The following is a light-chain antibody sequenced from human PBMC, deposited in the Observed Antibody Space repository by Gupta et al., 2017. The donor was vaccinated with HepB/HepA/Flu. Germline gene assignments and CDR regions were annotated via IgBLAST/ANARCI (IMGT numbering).Light chain of an antibody. J-gene: IGLJ2*01. Sequence: QPALTQPASVSGSPGQSITISCTGTSSDVGGYNSVSWHQQHPGKAPKLLIYDVFNRPSGVSNRFSGSKSGNTASLTISGLQTEDEADYYCSSYASSSTVVFGGGTKLTVL. V-gene: IGLV2-14*03. CDR1: SSDVGGYNS. CDR2: DVF. CDR3: SSYASSSTVV.